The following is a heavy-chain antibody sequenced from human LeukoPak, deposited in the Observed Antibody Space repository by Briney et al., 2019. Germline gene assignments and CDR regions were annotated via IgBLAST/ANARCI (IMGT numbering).Heavy chain of an antibody. V-gene: IGHV3-7*01. CDR1: GFTFSSYW. CDR2: LEQDGSEK. CDR3: ARRWLWIQLWGDY. Sequence: QPGGSLRLSCAASGFTFSSYWMSWVRQPPRNGLEWVHKLEQDGSEKYYAHSVTGRLTISRDNAKNSVYLQMNSLRAEDTAVYYCARRWLWIQLWGDYWGKGTLVTVSS. J-gene: IGHJ4*02. D-gene: IGHD5-18*01.